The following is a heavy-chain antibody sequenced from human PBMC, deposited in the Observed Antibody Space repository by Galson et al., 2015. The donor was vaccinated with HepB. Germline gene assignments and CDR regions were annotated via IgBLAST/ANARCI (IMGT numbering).Heavy chain of an antibody. D-gene: IGHD1-20*01. V-gene: IGHV4-59*08. CDR3: ARRPTGITGTTGAFDI. Sequence: GSISSYYWSWIRQPPGKGLEWIGYIYYSGSTNYNPSLKSRVTISVDTSKNQFSLKLSSVTAADTAVYYCARRPTGITGTTGAFDIWGQGTMVTVSS. J-gene: IGHJ3*02. CDR2: IYYSGST. CDR1: GSISSYY.